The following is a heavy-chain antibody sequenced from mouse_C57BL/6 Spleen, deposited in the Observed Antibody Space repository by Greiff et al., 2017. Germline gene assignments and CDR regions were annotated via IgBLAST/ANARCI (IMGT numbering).Heavy chain of an antibody. D-gene: IGHD2-1*01. J-gene: IGHJ2*01. Sequence: EVKLVESGPELVKPGASVKISCKASGYSFTGYYMNWVKQSPEKSLEWIGEINPSTGGTTYNQKFKAKATLTVDKSSSTAYMQLKSLTSEDSAVYYCARSYLLWPLDYWGQGTTLTVSS. V-gene: IGHV1-42*01. CDR1: GYSFTGYY. CDR3: ARSYLLWPLDY. CDR2: INPSTGGT.